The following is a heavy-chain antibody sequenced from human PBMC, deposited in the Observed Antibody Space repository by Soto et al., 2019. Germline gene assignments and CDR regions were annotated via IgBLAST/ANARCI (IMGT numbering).Heavy chain of an antibody. D-gene: IGHD3-16*01. CDR1: GVSISSGGYY. CDR3: ARSLTYVASDP. V-gene: IGHV4-31*03. J-gene: IGHJ5*02. CDR2: IYYSGST. Sequence: QVHLQESGPGLVKPSQTLSLTCTVSGVSISSGGYYWSWIRQHPGKGLEWIGYIYYSGSTYYNPSLHSRVTMSVDTSKNQFSLKLSAVTAADTAVYSCARSLTYVASDPWGQGTLVTVSS.